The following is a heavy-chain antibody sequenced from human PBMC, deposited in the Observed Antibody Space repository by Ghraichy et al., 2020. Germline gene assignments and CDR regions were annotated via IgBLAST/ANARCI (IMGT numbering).Heavy chain of an antibody. V-gene: IGHV3-21*01. Sequence: ESLNISCAASGFTFSSYSMNWVRQAPGKGLEWVSSISSSSSYIYYADSVKGRFTISRDNAKNSLYLQMNSLRAEDTAVYYCARDLIPDTAMAEGVVHYYYYGMDVWGQGTTVTVSS. D-gene: IGHD5-18*01. CDR2: ISSSSSYI. J-gene: IGHJ6*02. CDR3: ARDLIPDTAMAEGVVHYYYYGMDV. CDR1: GFTFSSYS.